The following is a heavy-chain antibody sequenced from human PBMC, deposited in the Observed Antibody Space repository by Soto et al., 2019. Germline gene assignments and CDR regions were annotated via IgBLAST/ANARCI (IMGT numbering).Heavy chain of an antibody. CDR3: ARGPPYYDYIWGSYRSKYFDY. D-gene: IGHD3-16*02. V-gene: IGHV4-34*01. Sequence: SETLSLTCAVYGGSFSGYYWSWIRQPPGKGLEWIGEINHSGSTNYNPSLKSRVTISVDTSKNQFSLKLSSVTAADTAVYYCARGPPYYDYIWGSYRSKYFDYWGQGTLVTVSS. CDR2: INHSGST. CDR1: GGSFSGYY. J-gene: IGHJ4*02.